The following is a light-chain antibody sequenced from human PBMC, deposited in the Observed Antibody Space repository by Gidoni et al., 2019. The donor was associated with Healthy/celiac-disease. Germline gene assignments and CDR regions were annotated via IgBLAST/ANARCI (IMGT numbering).Light chain of an antibody. J-gene: IGKJ3*01. CDR3: QQYNSYPFT. CDR2: KAS. Sequence: DIQMTQSPSTLSASVGDRVTITCRASQSISSWLAWYQQKPGKAPKLLIYKASSLESGVPSRFSGSESGTEFTLTISSLQPDDFATYYCQQYNSYPFTFGPGTKWISN. CDR1: QSISSW. V-gene: IGKV1-5*03.